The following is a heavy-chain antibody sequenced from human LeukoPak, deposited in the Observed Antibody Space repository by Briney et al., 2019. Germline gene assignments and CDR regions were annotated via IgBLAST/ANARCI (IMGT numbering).Heavy chain of an antibody. D-gene: IGHD5-24*01. CDR3: ARGDVEMANPDDY. CDR2: ISSSSSYI. V-gene: IGHV3-21*04. J-gene: IGHJ4*02. CDR1: GFTFSSYS. Sequence: GGSLRLSCAASGFTFSSYSMNWVRQAPGKGLEWVSSISSSSSYIYYADSVKGRFTISRDNAKNSLYLQMNSLRAEDTAVYYCARGDVEMANPDDYWGQGTLVTVSS.